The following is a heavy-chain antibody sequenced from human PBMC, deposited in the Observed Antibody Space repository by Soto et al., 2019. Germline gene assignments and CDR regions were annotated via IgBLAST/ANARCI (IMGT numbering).Heavy chain of an antibody. CDR2: IYSGGST. J-gene: IGHJ3*02. CDR1: GFTVSSDY. CDR3: AREKVVPAAMGVLDAFDI. Sequence: GGSLRLSCAALGFTVSSDYMSWVRQAPGKGLEWVSVIYSGGSTYYADSVKGRFTISRDNSKNTLYLQMNSLRAEDTAVYYCAREKVVPAAMGVLDAFDIWGQGTMVTVSS. V-gene: IGHV3-66*01. D-gene: IGHD2-2*01.